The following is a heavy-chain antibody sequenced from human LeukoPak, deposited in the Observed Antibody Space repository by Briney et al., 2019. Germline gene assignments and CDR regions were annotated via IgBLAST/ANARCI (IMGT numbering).Heavy chain of an antibody. CDR1: GFTLSRFA. CDR3: ARDMGYSYGFFDS. V-gene: IGHV3-30-3*01. J-gene: IGHJ4*02. D-gene: IGHD5-18*01. Sequence: PGGSLRLSCAASGFTLSRFAMHWVRQAPGKGLEWVASISYDGSPKYNADSVKGPFTISRDDPKNTLYLQINSLSPDDTAVYYCARDMGYSYGFFDSWGQGTLVTVSS. CDR2: ISYDGSPK.